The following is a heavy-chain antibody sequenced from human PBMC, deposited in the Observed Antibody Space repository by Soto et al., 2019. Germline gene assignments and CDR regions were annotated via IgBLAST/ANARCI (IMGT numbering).Heavy chain of an antibody. CDR2: ISGSGTNT. J-gene: IGHJ4*02. CDR3: ANGAIRGSIPVDY. CDR1: GFTFSSYA. V-gene: IGHV3-23*01. D-gene: IGHD2-21*01. Sequence: GWSLRLSCAASGFTFSSYAMSWVRQAPGKGLEWVPAISGSGTNTYYADSVKVRFTISRDNSKNTLYLQMNSLRAEDTAVYYCANGAIRGSIPVDYWGQGTLVTVSS.